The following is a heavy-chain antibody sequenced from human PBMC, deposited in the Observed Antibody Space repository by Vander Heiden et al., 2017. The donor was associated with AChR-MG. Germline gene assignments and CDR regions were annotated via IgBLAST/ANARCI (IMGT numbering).Heavy chain of an antibody. Sequence: VQPGRSLRLSCAASGFTFDDYAMHWVRQAPGKGLEWVSGISWNSGSIGYADSVKGRFTISRDNAKNSLYLQMNSLRAEDTALYYCAKASEDWFDPWGQGTLVTVSS. CDR3: AKASEDWFDP. V-gene: IGHV3-9*01. CDR2: ISWNSGSI. CDR1: GFTFDDYA. J-gene: IGHJ5*02.